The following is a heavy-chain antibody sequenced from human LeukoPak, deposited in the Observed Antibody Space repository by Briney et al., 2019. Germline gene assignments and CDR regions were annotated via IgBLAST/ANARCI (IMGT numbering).Heavy chain of an antibody. J-gene: IGHJ4*02. CDR1: GFTFSSYS. V-gene: IGHV3-21*04. CDR3: AKDTNDYGDPGYFDY. CDR2: ISFSSSYI. Sequence: GGSLRLSCAASGFTFSSYSMDWVRQAPGKGLEWVSSISFSSSYIYYADSVRGRFTISRDNSKNSLYLQMNSLRAEDTALYYCAKDTNDYGDPGYFDYWGQGTLVTVSS. D-gene: IGHD4-17*01.